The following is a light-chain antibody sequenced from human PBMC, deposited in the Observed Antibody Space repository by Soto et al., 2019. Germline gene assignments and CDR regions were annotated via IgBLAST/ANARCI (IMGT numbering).Light chain of an antibody. CDR2: DVS. CDR3: SSYTSSSTLV. CDR1: SSDVGGYNY. J-gene: IGLJ2*01. V-gene: IGLV2-14*01. Sequence: QSVLTQPASVSGSPGQSITISCTGTSSDVGGYNYVSWYQQHPGKAPKLMIDDVSNRPSGVSNRFSGSKSGNTASLTISGLQAEDEADYYCSSYTSSSTLVFVGGTKLTV.